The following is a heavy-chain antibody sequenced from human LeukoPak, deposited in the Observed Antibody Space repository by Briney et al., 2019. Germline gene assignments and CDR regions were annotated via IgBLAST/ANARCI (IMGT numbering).Heavy chain of an antibody. CDR1: GVSISSSSYY. J-gene: IGHJ4*02. V-gene: IGHV4-39*01. CDR3: ARHGRMGTINPSY. Sequence: SETLSLTCTVSGVSISSSSYYWGWIRQPPGKGLEWIGSIYSSGSTYYNPSLKSRVTISVDTSKNQFSLKLSSVTAADTAVYYCARHGRMGTINPSYWGQGTLVTVSS. CDR2: IYSSGST. D-gene: IGHD5-24*01.